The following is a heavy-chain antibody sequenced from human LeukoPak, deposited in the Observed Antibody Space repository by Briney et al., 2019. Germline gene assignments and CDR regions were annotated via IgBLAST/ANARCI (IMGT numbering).Heavy chain of an antibody. Sequence: SETLSLTCTVSGGSISSYYWSWIRQPPGKGLEWIGYIYYSGSTNYNPSLKSRVTISVDTSKNQFSLKLSSVTAADTAVYYCARGECSGGSCFLDYWGQGTLVTVSS. D-gene: IGHD2-15*01. CDR3: ARGECSGGSCFLDY. V-gene: IGHV4-59*01. CDR1: GGSISSYY. CDR2: IYYSGST. J-gene: IGHJ4*02.